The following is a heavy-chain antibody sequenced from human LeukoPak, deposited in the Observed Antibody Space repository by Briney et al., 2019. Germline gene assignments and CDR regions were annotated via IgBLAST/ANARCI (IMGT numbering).Heavy chain of an antibody. J-gene: IGHJ4*02. V-gene: IGHV1-69*01. CDR3: GRSRGGGAARGLLDY. Sequence: GSSVKVSCKASGGTFSSYAISWVRQAPGQGLEWMGGIIPIFGTANYAQKFQGRVTITADESTSTAYMELSSLRSEDTAVYYCGRSRGGGAARGLLDYWGQGTLVTVSS. CDR1: GGTFSSYA. CDR2: IIPIFGTA. D-gene: IGHD1-26*01.